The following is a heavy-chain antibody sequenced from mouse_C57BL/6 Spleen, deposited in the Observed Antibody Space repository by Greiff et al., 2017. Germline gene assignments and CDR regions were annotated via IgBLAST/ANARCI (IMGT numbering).Heavy chain of an antibody. CDR3: ARTVVASRYFDV. J-gene: IGHJ1*03. V-gene: IGHV1-50*01. CDR1: GYTFTSYW. Sequence: QVQLQQPGAELVKPGASVKLSCKASGYTFTSYWMQWVKQRPGQGLEWIGEIDPSDGYTNYNQKFKGKATLTVDTSSSTAYMQLSSLTSEDSAVYYCARTVVASRYFDVWGTGTTVTVSS. CDR2: IDPSDGYT. D-gene: IGHD1-1*01.